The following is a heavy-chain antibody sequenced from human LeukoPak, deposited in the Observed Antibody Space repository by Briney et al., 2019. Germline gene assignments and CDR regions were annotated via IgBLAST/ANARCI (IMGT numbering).Heavy chain of an antibody. Sequence: SETLSFTCTVSDGSISSYYWSWIRQPPGKGLEWIGYIYYSGSTNYNPSLKSRVTISVDTSKNQFSLKLSSVTAADTAVYYCARGRGSSYDYWGQGTLVTVSS. V-gene: IGHV4-59*01. CDR1: DGSISSYY. D-gene: IGHD6-6*01. CDR3: ARGRGSSYDY. J-gene: IGHJ4*02. CDR2: IYYSGST.